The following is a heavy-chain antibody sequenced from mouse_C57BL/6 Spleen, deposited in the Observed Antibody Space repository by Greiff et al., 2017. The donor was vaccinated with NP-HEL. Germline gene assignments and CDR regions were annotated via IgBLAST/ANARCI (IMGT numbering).Heavy chain of an antibody. CDR1: GYSITSGYD. D-gene: IGHD2-5*01. Sequence: VQLKESGPGMVKPSQSLSLTCTVTGYSITSGYDWHWIRHFPGNKLEWMGYISYSGSTNYNPSLKSRISITHDTSKNHFFLKLNSVTTEDTATYYCARGVYYSNYFDYWGQGTTLTVSS. V-gene: IGHV3-1*01. J-gene: IGHJ2*01. CDR2: ISYSGST. CDR3: ARGVYYSNYFDY.